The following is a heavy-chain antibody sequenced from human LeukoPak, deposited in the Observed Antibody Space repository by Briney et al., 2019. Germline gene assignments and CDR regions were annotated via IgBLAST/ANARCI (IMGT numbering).Heavy chain of an antibody. D-gene: IGHD6-6*01. J-gene: IGHJ4*02. Sequence: GGSLRLSCAASGFTFSSYEMNWVRQAPGKGLEWVSYISSRGTTTYYADSVKGRFTISRDDAKNSLYLQMNSRRVEDTAVYYCARLYSSSSGLRASDYWGQGTLVTVSS. V-gene: IGHV3-48*03. CDR3: ARLYSSSSGLRASDY. CDR2: ISSRGTTT. CDR1: GFTFSSYE.